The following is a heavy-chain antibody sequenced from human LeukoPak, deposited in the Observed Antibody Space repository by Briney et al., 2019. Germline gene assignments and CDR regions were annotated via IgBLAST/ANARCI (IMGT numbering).Heavy chain of an antibody. J-gene: IGHJ5*02. Sequence: GGSLRLSCAASGFTVSSSYMSWVRQAPGKGLEWVSVIYSGGSIYYADSVKGRFTISRDNSKNTLYLQMNSLRAEDTAVYYCARERPLPYNWFDPWGQGTLVTVSS. D-gene: IGHD3-10*01. CDR2: IYSGGSI. V-gene: IGHV3-53*01. CDR1: GFTVSSSY. CDR3: ARERPLPYNWFDP.